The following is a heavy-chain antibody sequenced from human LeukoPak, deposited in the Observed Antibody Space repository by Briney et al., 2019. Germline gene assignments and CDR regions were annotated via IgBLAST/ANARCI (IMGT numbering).Heavy chain of an antibody. J-gene: IGHJ4*02. CDR2: ISSTSSYI. V-gene: IGHV3-21*01. Sequence: GGSLRLSCAASGFTFSSYSMNWVRQAPGKGGEWVSSISSTSSYIYYADSVKGRFTISRDNAKNSLYLQINSLRAEDTAVYYCARVTQGCYNTRCSTDYWGQGTLVTVSS. D-gene: IGHD2-2*01. CDR1: GFTFSSYS. CDR3: ARVTQGCYNTRCSTDY.